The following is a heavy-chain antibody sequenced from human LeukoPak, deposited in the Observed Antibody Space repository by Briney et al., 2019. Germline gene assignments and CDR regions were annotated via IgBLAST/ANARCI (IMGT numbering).Heavy chain of an antibody. CDR2: IYSGGST. CDR3: ARDATATDYDILTGHQYYHYYGMDV. V-gene: IGHV3-53*01. D-gene: IGHD3-9*01. J-gene: IGHJ6*04. Sequence: GGSLRLSCAASGFTVSSNYMSWVRQAPGKGLEWVSVIYSGGSTYYADSVKGRFTISRDNSKNTLYLQMHSLRAEDTAVYYCARDATATDYDILTGHQYYHYYGMDVWGKGTTVTVSS. CDR1: GFTVSSNY.